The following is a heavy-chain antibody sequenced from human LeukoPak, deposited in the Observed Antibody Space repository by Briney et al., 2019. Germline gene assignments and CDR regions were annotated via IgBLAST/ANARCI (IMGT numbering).Heavy chain of an antibody. CDR2: LWYDGTNK. Sequence: GGSLRLSCAQSVYTFRSYGMRWVRQAPGKGLQWVSRLWYDGTNKYHADSVKGRFIISRDNSQSTLYLQMNSLRAEDTAVYYCARARNNYDSSGYSALDYWGQGTLVTVSS. CDR3: ARARNNYDSSGYSALDY. J-gene: IGHJ4*02. V-gene: IGHV3-33*01. CDR1: VYTFRSYG. D-gene: IGHD3-22*01.